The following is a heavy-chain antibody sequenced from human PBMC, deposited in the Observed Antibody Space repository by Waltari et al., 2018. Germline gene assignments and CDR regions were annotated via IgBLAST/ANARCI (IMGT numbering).Heavy chain of an antibody. J-gene: IGHJ4*02. CDR3: TRGEINYSRFDY. CDR2: INVDGSST. Sequence: EVQLVESGGDLVQPGGSLRLSCAASGFTFSNYWMHWVRQAPGKGLAWVSRINVDGSSTVSANSVAGRFTISRDNAKNTVYLEMSGLRAEDTAVYYCTRGEINYSRFDYWGQGSLVTVSS. D-gene: IGHD4-4*01. V-gene: IGHV3-74*01. CDR1: GFTFSNYW.